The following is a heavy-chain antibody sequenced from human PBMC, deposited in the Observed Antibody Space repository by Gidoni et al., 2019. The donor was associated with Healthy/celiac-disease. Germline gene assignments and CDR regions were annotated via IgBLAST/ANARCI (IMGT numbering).Heavy chain of an antibody. D-gene: IGHD4-17*01. CDR1: GFTFSSYG. V-gene: IGHV3-33*01. CDR2: IWYDGSNK. J-gene: IGHJ4*02. CDR3: ARGNEALYGDYVNY. Sequence: QVQLVESGGGVVQPGRSLRLSCAASGFTFSSYGMHWVRQAPGKGLEWVAVIWYDGSNKYYADSVKGRFTISRDNSKNTLYLQMNSLRVEDTAVYYCARGNEALYGDYVNYWGQGTLVTVSS.